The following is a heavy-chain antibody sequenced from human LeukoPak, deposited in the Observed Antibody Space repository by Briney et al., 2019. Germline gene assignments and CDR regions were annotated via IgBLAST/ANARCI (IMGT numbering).Heavy chain of an antibody. J-gene: IGHJ6*02. CDR3: ARCLSAVYGMDV. V-gene: IGHV3-30*14. CDR2: ISYDGSNK. D-gene: IGHD2/OR15-2a*01. Sequence: PGGSLRLSCAASGFTFSSYAMHWVRQAPGKGLEWVAVISYDGSNKYYADSVKGRFTISRDNSKNTLYLQMNSLRAEDTAVYYCARCLSAVYGMDVWGQGTTVTVSS. CDR1: GFTFSSYA.